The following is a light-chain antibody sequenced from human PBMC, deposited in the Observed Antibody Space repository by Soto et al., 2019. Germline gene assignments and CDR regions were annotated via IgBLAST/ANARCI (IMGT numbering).Light chain of an antibody. Sequence: DIQMTQSPSTLSASVGDRVSITCRASQSISRQLAWYQQKPGKAPNLLIYQASNLETGVPSRFTGSVSGTEFTLTISSLQPDDLATYYGLQYQSYWTFGQGTKVEVK. CDR3: LQYQSYWT. CDR2: QAS. CDR1: QSISRQ. J-gene: IGKJ1*01. V-gene: IGKV1-5*03.